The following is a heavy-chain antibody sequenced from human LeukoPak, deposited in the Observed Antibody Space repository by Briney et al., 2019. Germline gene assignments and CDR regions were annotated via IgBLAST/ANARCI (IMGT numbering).Heavy chain of an antibody. V-gene: IGHV1-2*02. CDR3: ARGLYDYGDY. Sequence: ASVKVSCKASGYTFTGYFMHWVRQAPGQGLEWMGWINPKCGDTKYAQKFQGRVTMTTDTSITTAYMELSRLTSDDTAVYYCARGLYDYGDYVGQGTLVTVSS. J-gene: IGHJ4*02. CDR1: GYTFTGYF. D-gene: IGHD2/OR15-2a*01. CDR2: INPKCGDT.